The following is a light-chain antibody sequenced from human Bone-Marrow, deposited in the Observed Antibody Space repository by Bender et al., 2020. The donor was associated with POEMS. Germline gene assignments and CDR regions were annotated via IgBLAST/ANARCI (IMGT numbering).Light chain of an antibody. Sequence: SYVLTQPPSVSVAPGQTARITCGGTNIGTTSVHWYQQRPGQAPVLVMFKDNERPSGIPERFSGSSSGTTVTLTISGVQAEDEADYYCQSADSGPVVFGGGTKLTVL. V-gene: IGLV3-25*03. CDR3: QSADSGPVV. CDR2: KDN. CDR1: NIGTTS. J-gene: IGLJ2*01.